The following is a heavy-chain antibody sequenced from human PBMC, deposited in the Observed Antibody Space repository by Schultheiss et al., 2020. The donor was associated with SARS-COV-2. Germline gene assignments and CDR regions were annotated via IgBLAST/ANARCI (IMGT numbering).Heavy chain of an antibody. D-gene: IGHD3-22*01. CDR1: GFTFSSCA. J-gene: IGHJ5*02. V-gene: IGHV3-23*01. CDR3: AKGADSSAYVEYNWFDP. Sequence: GESLKISCAASGFTFSSCAMNWVRQAPGKGLEWVSGISGSGGSTHYTDSVKGRFTISRDNSKNTVYLQMNSLRAEDTAVYYCAKGADSSAYVEYNWFDPWGQGTLVTVSS. CDR2: ISGSGGST.